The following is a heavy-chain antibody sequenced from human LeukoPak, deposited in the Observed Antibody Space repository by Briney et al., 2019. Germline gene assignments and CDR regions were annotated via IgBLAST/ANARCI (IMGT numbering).Heavy chain of an antibody. CDR3: ARMHRSGWNGMDA. D-gene: IGHD6-19*01. V-gene: IGHV3-30*04. Sequence: GGSLRLSCAASGFIFSTYTMHWVRQAPGKGLEWVALISYDGDNIFYADSVKGRFTISRDNSKNTMDLQMSSLRPEDTAVYSCARMHRSGWNGMDAWGKGATVTVSS. CDR1: GFIFSTYT. CDR2: ISYDGDNI. J-gene: IGHJ6*04.